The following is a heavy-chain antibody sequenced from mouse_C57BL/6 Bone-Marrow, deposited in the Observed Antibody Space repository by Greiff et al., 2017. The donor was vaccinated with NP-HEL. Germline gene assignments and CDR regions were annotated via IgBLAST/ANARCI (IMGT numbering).Heavy chain of an antibody. CDR2: IYPGDGDT. Sequence: QVQLQQSGPELVKPGASVKISCKASGYAFSSSWMNWVKQRPGKGLEWIGRIYPGDGDTNYNGKFKGKATLTADKSSSTAYMQLSSLTSEDSAVYFCARWVYDGYYGFAYWGQGTLVTVSA. V-gene: IGHV1-82*01. D-gene: IGHD2-3*01. CDR3: ARWVYDGYYGFAY. CDR1: GYAFSSSW. J-gene: IGHJ3*01.